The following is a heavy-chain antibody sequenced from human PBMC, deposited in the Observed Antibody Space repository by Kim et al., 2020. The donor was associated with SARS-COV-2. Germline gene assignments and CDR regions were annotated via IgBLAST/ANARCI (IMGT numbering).Heavy chain of an antibody. CDR1: GFTFSSYG. J-gene: IGHJ4*02. CDR2: IWYDGSNK. Sequence: GGSLRLSCAASGFTFSSYGMHWVRQAPGKGLEWVAVIWYDGSNKYYADSVKGRFTISRDNSKNTLYLQMNSLRAEDTAVYYCAKDGYYYGSGSHYYFDYWGQGNLVTVSS. V-gene: IGHV3-33*06. D-gene: IGHD3-10*01. CDR3: AKDGYYYGSGSHYYFDY.